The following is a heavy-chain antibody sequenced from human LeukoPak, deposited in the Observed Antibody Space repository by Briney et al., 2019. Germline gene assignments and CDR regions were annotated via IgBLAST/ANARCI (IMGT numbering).Heavy chain of an antibody. D-gene: IGHD1-26*01. Sequence: GRSLRLSCTASGFTFGDYAMSWFRQAPGKGLGWVGFIRSKACGGTTEYAASVKGRFTISRDDSKSIAYLQMNSLKTEDTAVYYCTTVVGAHPMNYYYYYGMDVWGQGTTVTVSS. CDR3: TTVVGAHPMNYYYYYGMDV. J-gene: IGHJ6*02. CDR1: GFTFGDYA. V-gene: IGHV3-49*03. CDR2: IRSKACGGTT.